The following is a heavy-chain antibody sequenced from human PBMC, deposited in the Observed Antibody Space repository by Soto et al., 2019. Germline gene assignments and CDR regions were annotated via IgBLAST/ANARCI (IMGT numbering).Heavy chain of an antibody. CDR2: IYYTGGT. CDR3: TREQSDVNHIDP. Sequence: SETLSLTCTVSGGSVRSESHYWSWIRQTPGKGLEWIGYIYYTGGTNYNPTLKSRGTMSVGTSRDQVSVRLRSVTRANTAVYYCTREQSDVNHIDPWGQGTLVTVSS. CDR1: GGSVRSESHY. V-gene: IGHV4-61*01. D-gene: IGHD6-19*01. J-gene: IGHJ5*02.